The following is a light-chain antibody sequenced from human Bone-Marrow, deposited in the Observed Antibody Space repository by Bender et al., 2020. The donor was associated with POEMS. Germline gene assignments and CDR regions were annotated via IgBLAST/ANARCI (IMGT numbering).Light chain of an antibody. J-gene: IGLJ1*01. Sequence: QSALTQPASVSGSPGQSITISCTGTSSDVGGYDYVSWYQQHPGKAPKLIIYDVTKRPSGVSNRFSGSKSGNTASLTISGLQAEDEADYYCSSYAGDYTFGTGTKVTVL. V-gene: IGLV2-14*03. CDR1: SSDVGGYDY. CDR2: DVT. CDR3: SSYAGDYT.